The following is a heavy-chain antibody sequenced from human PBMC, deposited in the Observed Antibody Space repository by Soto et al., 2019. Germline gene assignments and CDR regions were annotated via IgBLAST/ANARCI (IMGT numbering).Heavy chain of an antibody. CDR3: ARGPSIVVVPAAIRVYYYYYGMDV. J-gene: IGHJ6*02. V-gene: IGHV4-34*01. CDR2: INHSGST. CDR1: GGSFSGYY. D-gene: IGHD2-2*01. Sequence: QVQLQQWGAGLLKPSETLSLTCAVYGGSFSGYYWSWIRQPPGKGLEWIGEINHSGSTNYNPSLKSRVTISVETSKNQFSLKLSSVTAADTAVYYCARGPSIVVVPAAIRVYYYYYGMDVWGQGTTVTVSS.